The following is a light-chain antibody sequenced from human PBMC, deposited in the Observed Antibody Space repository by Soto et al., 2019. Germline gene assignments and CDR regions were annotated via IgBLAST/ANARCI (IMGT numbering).Light chain of an antibody. CDR1: TRDFGGYNY. CDR2: EVS. Sequence: SGLTHPASVSWSPGQSITISFTGPTRDFGGYNYVSWYQQHPDKAPKLMIYEVSNRPSGVSDRFSGSKSGNKASLIISNLEAEDESDYYCGSYTSTDTPFVFGTGTKVTVL. CDR3: GSYTSTDTPFV. J-gene: IGLJ1*01. V-gene: IGLV2-14*01.